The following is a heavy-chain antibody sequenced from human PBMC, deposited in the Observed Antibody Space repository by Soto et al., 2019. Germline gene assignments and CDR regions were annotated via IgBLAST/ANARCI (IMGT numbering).Heavy chain of an antibody. CDR2: ISSSSSTI. J-gene: IGHJ4*02. CDR1: GFTFSSYS. Sequence: EVQLVESGGGLVQPGGSLRLSCAASGFTFSSYSMNWVRQAPGKGLEWVSYISSSSSTIYYADSVKGRFTISRDNDKNSLYLQMNSLRDEDTAVYYCARETDLAAAGSFDYWGQGTLVTVSS. D-gene: IGHD6-13*01. CDR3: ARETDLAAAGSFDY. V-gene: IGHV3-48*02.